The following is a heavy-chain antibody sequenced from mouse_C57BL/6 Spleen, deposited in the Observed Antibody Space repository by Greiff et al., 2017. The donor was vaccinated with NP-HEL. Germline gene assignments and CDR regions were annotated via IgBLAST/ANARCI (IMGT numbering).Heavy chain of an antibody. CDR2: ISYSGST. D-gene: IGHD1-1*01. CDR3: ARGRFTTVVATGAMDY. V-gene: IGHV3-1*01. J-gene: IGHJ4*01. CDR1: GYSITSGYD. Sequence: DVKLQESGPGMVKPSQSLSLTCTVTGYSITSGYDWHWIRHFPGNKLEWMGYISYSGSTNYNPSLKSRISITHDTSKNHFFLKLNSVTTEDTATYYCARGRFTTVVATGAMDYWGQGTSVTVSS.